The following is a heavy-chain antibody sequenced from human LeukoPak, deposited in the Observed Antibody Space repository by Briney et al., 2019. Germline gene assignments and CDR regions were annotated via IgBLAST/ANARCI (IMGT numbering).Heavy chain of an antibody. J-gene: IGHJ3*02. CDR3: ARDGMGGIKAFDI. CDR1: GFTFSRFW. CDR2: IKHDGSQK. V-gene: IGHV3-7*05. Sequence: TGGSLRLSCAASGFTFSRFWMSWARQAPGKGLEWVANIKHDGSQKYCVDSAKGRFTISRDNAKNSLYLQMNSLRAEDTAVYYCARDGMGGIKAFDIWGQGTMVTVSS. D-gene: IGHD3-16*01.